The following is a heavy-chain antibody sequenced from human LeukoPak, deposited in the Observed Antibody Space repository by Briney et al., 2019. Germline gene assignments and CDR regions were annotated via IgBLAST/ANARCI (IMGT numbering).Heavy chain of an antibody. CDR2: IYYSGST. Sequence: SETLSLTCTVSGGSISSSSYYWGWIRQPPGKGLEWIGSIYYSGSTYYNPSLKSRVTISVDTSKNQFSLKLSSVTAADTAVYYCARGTRITIFGVVIRYAFDIWGQGTMVTVSS. D-gene: IGHD3-3*01. CDR3: ARGTRITIFGVVIRYAFDI. CDR1: GGSISSSSYY. V-gene: IGHV4-39*07. J-gene: IGHJ3*02.